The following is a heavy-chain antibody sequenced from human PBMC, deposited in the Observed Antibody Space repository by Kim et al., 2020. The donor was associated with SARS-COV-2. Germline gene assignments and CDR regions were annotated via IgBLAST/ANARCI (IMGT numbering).Heavy chain of an antibody. CDR2: INSDGSST. Sequence: GGSLRLSCAASGFTFSSYWMHWVRQAPGKGLVWVSRINSDGSSTSYADSVKGRFTISRDNAKNTLYLQMNSLRAEDTALYYCATRDLWGENFDYWGQGTLVTVSS. J-gene: IGHJ4*02. CDR3: ATRDLWGENFDY. D-gene: IGHD3-16*01. CDR1: GFTFSSYW. V-gene: IGHV3-74*01.